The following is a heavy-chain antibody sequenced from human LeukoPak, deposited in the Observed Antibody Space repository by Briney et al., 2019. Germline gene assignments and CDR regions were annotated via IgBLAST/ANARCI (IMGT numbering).Heavy chain of an antibody. J-gene: IGHJ4*02. CDR2: IFYSGST. CDR3: ARILDSAWGELGY. D-gene: IGHD6-19*01. Sequence: SETLSLTCTVSGGSISSYYWSWIRQPPGKGLEWIGYIFYSGSTNYNPSLKSRVSISVDTSKNQFSLKLSSVTAADTAVYYCARILDSAWGELGYWGQGTLVTVSS. CDR1: GGSISSYY. V-gene: IGHV4-59*01.